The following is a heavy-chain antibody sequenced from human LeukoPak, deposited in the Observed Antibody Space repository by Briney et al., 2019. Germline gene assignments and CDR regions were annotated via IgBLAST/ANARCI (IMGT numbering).Heavy chain of an antibody. CDR2: IYYSGST. J-gene: IGHJ5*02. CDR3: ARAPYYDFWSGSNWFDP. D-gene: IGHD3-3*01. V-gene: IGHV4-59*02. CDR1: GGSVNNYY. Sequence: PSETLSLTCTVSGGSVNNYYWSWIRQPPGKGLEWIGYIYYSGSTNYNPSLKSRVTISLDTSKNQFSLKLSSVTAADTAVYYCARAPYYDFWSGSNWFDPWGQGTLVTVSS.